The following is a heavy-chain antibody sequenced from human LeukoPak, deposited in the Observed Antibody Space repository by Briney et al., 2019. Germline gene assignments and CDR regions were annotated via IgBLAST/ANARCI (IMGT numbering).Heavy chain of an antibody. D-gene: IGHD3-16*02. J-gene: IGHJ4*02. CDR1: GFTSSSYT. CDR2: ISGTTSYI. CDR3: AREYGSLNDY. V-gene: IGHV3-21*04. Sequence: GGSLRLSCVASGFTSSSYTMNWVRQAPGKGLEWVSSISGTTSYIYYVDSLKGRFTISRDNAKNSLFLQMDGLRAEDTAIYYCAREYGSLNDYWGQGTLVTVSS.